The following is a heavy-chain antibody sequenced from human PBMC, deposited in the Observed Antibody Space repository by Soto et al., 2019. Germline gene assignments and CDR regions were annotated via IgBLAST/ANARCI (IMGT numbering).Heavy chain of an antibody. CDR2: IFYSGDT. CDR1: DDSIGRRNYF. CDR3: ARHIYSGDSSGSFGY. Sequence: QLQLQESGPGLVKPSETLSLTCTVSDDSIGRRNYFWGWIRQPPGKGLEWIGNIFYSGDTHYNPSLKSRVTISLDTSNHHFSLRVSSVTAADTAVYYCARHIYSGDSSGSFGYWGPGALVIVSS. V-gene: IGHV4-39*01. J-gene: IGHJ4*02. D-gene: IGHD6-19*01.